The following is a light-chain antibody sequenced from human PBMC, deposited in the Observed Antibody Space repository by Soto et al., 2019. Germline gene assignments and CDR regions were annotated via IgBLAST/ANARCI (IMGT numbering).Light chain of an antibody. V-gene: IGKV3-20*01. CDR3: QHYDGSPRT. J-gene: IGKJ2*01. CDR2: GVF. CDR1: QSVRSNY. Sequence: ETVLTQSPGTVSLYPGERATLSCTTSQSVRSNYLAWYQQTPGQPPRLVVYGVFNRATGIPDRFSGSGSGTDFTITISGLAPEDSAVYYCQHYDGSPRTFGQGTKLEI.